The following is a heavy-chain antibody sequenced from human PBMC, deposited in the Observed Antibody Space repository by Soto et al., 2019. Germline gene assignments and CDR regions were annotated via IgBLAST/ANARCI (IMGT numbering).Heavy chain of an antibody. CDR1: GGSISSSSYY. CDR2: IYYSGST. V-gene: IGHV4-39*07. J-gene: IGHJ5*02. CDR3: AGEFGSTSSLPPGDWFDP. D-gene: IGHD2-2*01. Sequence: PSETLSLTCTVSGGSISSSSYYWGWIRQPPGKGLEWIGSIYYSGSTNYNPSLKSRVTISVDTSKNQFSLKLSSVTAADTAVYYCAGEFGSTSSLPPGDWFDPWGQGTLVTVSS.